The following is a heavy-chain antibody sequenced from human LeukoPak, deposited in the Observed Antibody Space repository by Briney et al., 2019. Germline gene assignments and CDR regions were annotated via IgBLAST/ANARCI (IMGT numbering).Heavy chain of an antibody. J-gene: IGHJ6*03. CDR3: ARATVIGSVPVPGFMDV. Sequence: GGSLRLSCAASGFTFSSYDMHWVRQVAGKGLEWVSSIGTIGDTFYPGSVKGRFTISRENAKNSLYLQMNSLRAGDTAVYYCARATVIGSVPVPGFMDVWGKGTTVTVSS. CDR2: IGTIGDT. V-gene: IGHV3-13*01. D-gene: IGHD2-21*01. CDR1: GFTFSSYD.